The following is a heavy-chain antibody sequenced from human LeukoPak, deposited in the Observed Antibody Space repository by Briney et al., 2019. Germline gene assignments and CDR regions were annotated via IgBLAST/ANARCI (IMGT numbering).Heavy chain of an antibody. CDR3: AKDGTAYNDSSGYYIDY. D-gene: IGHD3-22*01. CDR1: GFTFINYA. CDR2: ISLDARDK. Sequence: GPCLRLSCLAAGFTFINYAMHWVRQPPGNGRELLSLISLDARDKIYPDYVKGRFTMSRENSKNTLNLQMNSLRVEDTAVYYCAKDGTAYNDSSGYYIDYWGQGTLVTVSS. V-gene: IGHV3-30*18. J-gene: IGHJ4*02.